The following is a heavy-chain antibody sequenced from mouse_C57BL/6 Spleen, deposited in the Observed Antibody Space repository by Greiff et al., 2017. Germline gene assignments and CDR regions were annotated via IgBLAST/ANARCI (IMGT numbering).Heavy chain of an antibody. CDR1: GYTFTSYW. J-gene: IGHJ4*01. D-gene: IGHD2-4*01. CDR2: IYPGSGST. Sequence: QVHVKQSGAELVKPGASVKMSCKASGYTFTSYWITWVKQRPGQGLEWIGDIYPGSGSTNYNEKFKSKATLTVDTSSSTAYMQLSSLTSEDSAVYYCAQMGYDYDPGAMGDWGQGTSVTGSS. CDR3: AQMGYDYDPGAMGD. V-gene: IGHV1-55*01.